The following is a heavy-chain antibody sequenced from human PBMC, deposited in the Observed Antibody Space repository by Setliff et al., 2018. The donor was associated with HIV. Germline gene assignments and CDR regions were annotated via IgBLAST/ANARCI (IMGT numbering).Heavy chain of an antibody. Sequence: ETLSLTCTVSDGSVSSTGYSWGWIRQAPGKGLEWISGISGSGGVTYYADSVKGRFTISRDNSKSSLYLQMDSLRAEDTAVYYCARGGAIGVSVGATWGQGTLVTVSS. CDR2: ISGSGGVT. V-gene: IGHV3-23*01. CDR1: DGSVSSTGYS. D-gene: IGHD2-15*01. J-gene: IGHJ5*02. CDR3: ARGGAIGVSVGAT.